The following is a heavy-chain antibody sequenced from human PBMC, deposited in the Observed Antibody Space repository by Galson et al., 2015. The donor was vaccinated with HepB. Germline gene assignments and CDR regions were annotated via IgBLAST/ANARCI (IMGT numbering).Heavy chain of an antibody. V-gene: IGHV1-18*01. Sequence: SVKVSCKASGYTSINYGISWARQAPGQGLEWMGWIGSHNGHTNYAQNFQGRLSMTTDTSTSTVYMELRSLISDDTAVYYCARDYYLSGSLDLFDPWGQGTLVTVPS. D-gene: IGHD3-10*01. CDR3: ARDYYLSGSLDLFDP. J-gene: IGHJ5*02. CDR1: GYTSINYG. CDR2: IGSHNGHT.